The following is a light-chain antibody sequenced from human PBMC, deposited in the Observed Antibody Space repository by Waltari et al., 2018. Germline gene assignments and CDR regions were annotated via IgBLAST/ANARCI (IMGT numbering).Light chain of an antibody. CDR2: STS. V-gene: IGKV1-NL1*01. CDR1: HYINNS. Sequence: IQMTQSPSSLSASVGDRVTIICRASHYINNSLAWYQQKPGKAPKLLLYSTSKLESGVPSRLSGSGSVTDYTLTITSLQPEDFASYYCQQYYDSPLTTFGGGTKVEI. J-gene: IGKJ4*01. CDR3: QQYYDSPLTT.